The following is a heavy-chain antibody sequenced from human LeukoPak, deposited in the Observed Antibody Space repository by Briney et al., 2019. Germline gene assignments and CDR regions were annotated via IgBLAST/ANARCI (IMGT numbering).Heavy chain of an antibody. J-gene: IGHJ4*02. V-gene: IGHV4-59*01. CDR3: ASQGDDYVFDY. CDR2: IYYSGSI. CDR1: GGSISSYY. D-gene: IGHD4-17*01. Sequence: SETLSLTCTVSGGSISSYYWSWIRQPPGKGLEWIGYIYYSGSINYNPSLKSRVTISVDTSKNQFSLKLSSVTAADTAVYYCASQGDDYVFDYWGQGTLVTVSS.